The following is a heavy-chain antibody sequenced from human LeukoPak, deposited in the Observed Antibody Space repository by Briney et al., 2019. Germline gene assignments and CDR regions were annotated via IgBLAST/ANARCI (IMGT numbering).Heavy chain of an antibody. CDR2: ISSNGNDK. D-gene: IGHD5-12*01. Sequence: GGCLRLSCAASGVTFSNYGMHWVRQAPGKGLEWVALISSNGNDKLYGDSVKGRFAISRDDSKSTLYLQMNSLRVEDTAVYYCTTKVIRGNSGDDYDDWGQGTLVTVSS. CDR3: TTKVIRGNSGDDYDD. V-gene: IGHV3-30*03. J-gene: IGHJ4*02. CDR1: GVTFSNYG.